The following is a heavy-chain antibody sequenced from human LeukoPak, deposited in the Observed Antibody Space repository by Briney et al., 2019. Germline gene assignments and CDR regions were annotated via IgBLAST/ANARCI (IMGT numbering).Heavy chain of an antibody. V-gene: IGHV3-48*04. CDR3: ARDYRTCSGGMCYGTGAFDI. CDR2: ISSTSSSI. Sequence: GGSLRLSCAACRFTFSSNTMNWVRQAPEGGGEWGASISSTSSSIYYADSVKGRFTISRDNDKNSLYLQRDRERGEGTGVYYCARDYRTCSGGMCYGTGAFDIWGQGTMVTVSS. CDR1: RFTFSSNT. D-gene: IGHD2-15*01. J-gene: IGHJ3*02.